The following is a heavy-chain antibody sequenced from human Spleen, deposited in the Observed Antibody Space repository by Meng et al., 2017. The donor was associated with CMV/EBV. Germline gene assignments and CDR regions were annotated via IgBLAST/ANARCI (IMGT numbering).Heavy chain of an antibody. CDR3: ARGIKAGRSLYFDY. D-gene: IGHD6-13*01. CDR2: INPNSDAT. V-gene: IGHV1-2*02. CDR1: GYSFTGYY. J-gene: IGHJ4*02. Sequence: QVQLGPSGAKVKKPGTSMKVSCKASGYSFTGYYIHWVRQAPGQGLEWMGWINPNSDATRYPQKFQGRVTMTRDTSISTAYMELSRLRSDDTAVYYCARGIKAGRSLYFDYWGQGTLVTVSS.